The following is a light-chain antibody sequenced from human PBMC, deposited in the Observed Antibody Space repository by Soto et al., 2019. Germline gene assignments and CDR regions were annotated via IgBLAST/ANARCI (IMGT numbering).Light chain of an antibody. J-gene: IGLJ1*01. V-gene: IGLV2-14*01. Sequence: QSVLNQAAFVSGGPGQSITISCTGTSSDVGGYNYVSWYQQHPGKAPKLMIYDVSNWPSGVSNRFSGSKSGNTASLTISGLQAEDEADYYCSSYTNSSPFVFGTGTKVTVL. CDR3: SSYTNSSPFV. CDR1: SSDVGGYNY. CDR2: DVS.